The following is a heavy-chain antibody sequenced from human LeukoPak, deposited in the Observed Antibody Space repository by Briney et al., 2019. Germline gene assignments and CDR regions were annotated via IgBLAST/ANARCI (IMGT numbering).Heavy chain of an antibody. D-gene: IGHD5-12*01. Sequence: SETLSLTCTVSGGSINNYYWSWIRQPPGKGLEWIGYIYYSGSTNYNPSLKTRVTISVDTSKNQFSLKLSSVTAADTAVYYCARHGSVGWFDPWGQGTLVTVSS. CDR3: ARHGSVGWFDP. CDR2: IYYSGST. V-gene: IGHV4-59*08. J-gene: IGHJ5*02. CDR1: GGSINNYY.